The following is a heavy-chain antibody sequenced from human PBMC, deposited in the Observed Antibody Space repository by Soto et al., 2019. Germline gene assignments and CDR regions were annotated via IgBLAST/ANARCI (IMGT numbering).Heavy chain of an antibody. Sequence: SETLSLTCTVSGGSISSGGYYWSWIRQHPGKGLEWIGYIYYSGSTYYNPSLKSRVTISVDTSKNQFSLKLSSVTAADTAVYYCARGYGPGSYGNNWFDPWGQGTLVTVSS. V-gene: IGHV4-31*03. CDR2: IYYSGST. CDR3: ARGYGPGSYGNNWFDP. D-gene: IGHD3-10*01. J-gene: IGHJ5*02. CDR1: GGSISSGGYY.